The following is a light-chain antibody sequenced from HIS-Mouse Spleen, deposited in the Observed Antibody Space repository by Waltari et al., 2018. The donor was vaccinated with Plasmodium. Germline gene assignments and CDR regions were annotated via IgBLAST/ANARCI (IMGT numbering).Light chain of an antibody. J-gene: IGKJ5*01. CDR2: GAS. CDR3: QQYGSSPIT. Sequence: EIVLTQSPGTLSLSPGERATLSCRASQSVSSSYLAWYQQKPGQAPRLLILGASSRATGIPDKVSGSGSGTDFTLTISRLEPEDFAVYYCQQYGSSPITFGQGTRLEIK. V-gene: IGKV3-20*01. CDR1: QSVSSSY.